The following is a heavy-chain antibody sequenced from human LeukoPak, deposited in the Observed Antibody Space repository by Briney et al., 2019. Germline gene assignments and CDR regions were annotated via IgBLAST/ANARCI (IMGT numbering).Heavy chain of an antibody. CDR3: ARDVSYGMDV. V-gene: IGHV3-30*02. CDR1: GFTFSSYG. CDR2: IRYDGSNK. D-gene: IGHD2/OR15-2a*01. J-gene: IGHJ6*02. Sequence: GGSLRLSCAASGFTFSSYGMHWVRQAPGKGLEWVAFIRYDGSNKYYADSVKGRFTISRENAKNSLYLQMNSLRAGDTAVYYCARDVSYGMDVWGQGTTVTVSS.